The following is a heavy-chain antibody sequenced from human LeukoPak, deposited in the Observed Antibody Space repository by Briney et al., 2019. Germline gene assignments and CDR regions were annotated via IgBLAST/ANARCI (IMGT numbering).Heavy chain of an antibody. CDR3: ARETAAYDMPDY. CDR2: IYYSGST. J-gene: IGHJ4*02. V-gene: IGHV4-59*01. D-gene: IGHD3-9*01. CDR1: VGSISSYY. Sequence: SETLSLTCTASVGSISSYYWSWIRQPPGKGLEWIGYIYYSGSTNYNPSLKSRVTISVDTSKNQFSLKLSSVTAADTAVYYCARETAAYDMPDYWGQGTLVTVSS.